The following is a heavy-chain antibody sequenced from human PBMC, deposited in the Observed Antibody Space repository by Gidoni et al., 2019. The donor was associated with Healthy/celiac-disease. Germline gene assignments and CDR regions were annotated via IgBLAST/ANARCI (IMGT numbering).Heavy chain of an antibody. CDR2: LYYMGST. V-gene: IGHV4-31*03. CDR3: ARGGGGVNCSSTSCPNHYYYSGMDV. Sequence: QVQLQESGPGLVKPSQTLSLTCPVPGGSIRGGGYYWSWSRQHPVKGLAWIGYLYYMGSTYCTPSLKSRFPISADTSTTPFSLKRSSVTAADTAVYSCARGGGGVNCSSTSCPNHYYYSGMDVWGQGTTVTVSS. J-gene: IGHJ6*02. CDR1: GGSIRGGGYY. D-gene: IGHD2-2*01.